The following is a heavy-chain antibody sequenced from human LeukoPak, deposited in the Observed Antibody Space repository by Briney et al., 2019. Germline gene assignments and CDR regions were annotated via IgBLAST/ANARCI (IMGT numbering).Heavy chain of an antibody. CDR2: IYYSGST. CDR1: GGSISSYY. D-gene: IGHD3-10*01. Sequence: SETLSLTCTVSGGSISSYYWSWIRQHPGKGLECIGYIYYSGSTYYNPSLKSRVTISVDTSKNQFSLKLSSVTAADTAVYYCASARGNMVRGVGYFQHWGQGTLVTVSS. J-gene: IGHJ1*01. CDR3: ASARGNMVRGVGYFQH. V-gene: IGHV4-59*06.